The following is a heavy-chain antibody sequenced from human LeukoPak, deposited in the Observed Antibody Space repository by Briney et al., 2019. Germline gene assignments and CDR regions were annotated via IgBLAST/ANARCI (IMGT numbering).Heavy chain of an antibody. J-gene: IGHJ4*02. CDR1: GGSFSGYY. D-gene: IGHD2-8*01. Sequence: SETLSRTCAVYGGSFSGYYWSWIRQPPGNGLEWIGEINHSGSTNYNPSLKSRATIPVDTSRNQFSLKLSSVTAADTAVYYCARAKRQYCTNGVCSYFDYWGQGTLVTVSS. V-gene: IGHV4-34*01. CDR3: ARAKRQYCTNGVCSYFDY. CDR2: INHSGST.